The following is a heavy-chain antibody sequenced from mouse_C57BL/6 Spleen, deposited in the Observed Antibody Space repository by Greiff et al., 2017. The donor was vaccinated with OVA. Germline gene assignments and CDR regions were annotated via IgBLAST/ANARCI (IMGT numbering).Heavy chain of an antibody. Sequence: EVHLVESGPGLVKPSQSLSLTCSVTGYSITSGYYWHWIRQFPGNKLEWMGYISYDGSNNYNPSLKNRISITRDTSKNQFFLKLNSVTTEDTATYYCARELTGTFPFDYWGQGTTLTVSS. CDR1: GYSITSGYY. D-gene: IGHD4-1*01. CDR3: ARELTGTFPFDY. V-gene: IGHV3-6*01. J-gene: IGHJ2*01. CDR2: ISYDGSN.